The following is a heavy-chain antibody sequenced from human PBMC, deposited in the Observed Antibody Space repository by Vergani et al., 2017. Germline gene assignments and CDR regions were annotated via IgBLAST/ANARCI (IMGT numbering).Heavy chain of an antibody. Sequence: VQLVESGGGLVKPGGSLRLSCAASGLTFSSYSMNWVRQAPGKGLEGVAVIWYDGSNKYYADTVKGRFTISRDNSKNTLYLQMNSLRAEDTAVYYCARDQKRYFDWSRKYYFDYWGQGTLVTVSS. CDR3: ARDQKRYFDWSRKYYFDY. D-gene: IGHD3-9*01. CDR1: GLTFSSYS. J-gene: IGHJ4*02. CDR2: IWYDGSNK. V-gene: IGHV3-33*08.